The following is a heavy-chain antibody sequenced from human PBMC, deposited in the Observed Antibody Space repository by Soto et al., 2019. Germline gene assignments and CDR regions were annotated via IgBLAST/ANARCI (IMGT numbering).Heavy chain of an antibody. J-gene: IGHJ6*03. CDR3: AREKGPLQWLHMDV. CDR1: GFIFSSYS. CDR2: ISSSSSTI. D-gene: IGHD6-19*01. V-gene: IGHV3-48*01. Sequence: GGALILSCAASGFIFSSYSMNWVRQAPGKGLEWVSYISSSSSTIYYADSVKGRFTISRDNAKNSLYLQMNSLRAEDTAVYYCAREKGPLQWLHMDVWGKGTTVTVSS.